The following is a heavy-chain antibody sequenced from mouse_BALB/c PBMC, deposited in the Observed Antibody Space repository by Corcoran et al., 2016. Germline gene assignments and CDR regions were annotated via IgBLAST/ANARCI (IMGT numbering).Heavy chain of an antibody. D-gene: IGHD2-4*01. CDR1: GFNIKDTY. Sequence: EAQLQQSGAELVKPGASVKLSCTASGFNIKDTYMHWVKQRPEQGLEWIGRIDPANGNTKYDPKFQGKATITADTSSNTAYLQLSSLTSEDTAVYYCATMITVMDYWGQGTSVSVSS. CDR2: IDPANGNT. V-gene: IGHV14-3*02. J-gene: IGHJ4*01. CDR3: ATMITVMDY.